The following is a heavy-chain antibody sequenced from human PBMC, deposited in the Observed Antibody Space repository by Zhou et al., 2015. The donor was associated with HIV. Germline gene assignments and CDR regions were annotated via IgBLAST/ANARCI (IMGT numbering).Heavy chain of an antibody. CDR3: ARDRYEDGDSQSYYYMDV. J-gene: IGHJ6*03. V-gene: IGHV1-3*04. CDR1: GYTFSIYG. D-gene: IGHD4-17*01. Sequence: QVQLVQSGAEVTKPGASVKVSCKTSGYTFSIYGVHWVRQAPGQRPEWIGWIHTGNGRTKYSQNFQGRVIITRDTSASTAYMEMSSLKSEDTAVYFCARDRYEDGDSQSYYYMDVWGKGTTVIVS. CDR2: IHTGNGRT.